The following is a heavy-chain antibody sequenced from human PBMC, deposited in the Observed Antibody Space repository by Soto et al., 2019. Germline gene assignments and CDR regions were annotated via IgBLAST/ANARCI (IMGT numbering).Heavy chain of an antibody. CDR3: ARGSGIVELPGELEDVKYDY. J-gene: IGHJ4*02. Sequence: QVQLQQWGAGLVEPSETLSLSCAVYGQSFSGHSWAWIRQPPEKVLEWLGEINESGSTYYNPSLKGRVTISTDTSTNQFSLKLSSVSAADTAAYFCARGSGIVELPGELEDVKYDYWGQGTLVNVSS. CDR1: GQSFSGHS. D-gene: IGHD1-1*01. V-gene: IGHV4-34*01. CDR2: INESGST.